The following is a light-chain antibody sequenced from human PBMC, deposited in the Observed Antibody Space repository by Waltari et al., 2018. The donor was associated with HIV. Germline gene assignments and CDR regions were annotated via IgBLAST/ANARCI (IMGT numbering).Light chain of an antibody. J-gene: IGLJ2*01. CDR1: SSDVGSYNL. V-gene: IGLV2-23*02. CDR3: CSYAGSSTPV. CDR2: EVS. Sequence: QSALTQPAPVSGSPGQSITISCTGPSSDVGSYNLVSWYQQHPGKAPKLMIYEVSKRPSGVSNRFSGSKSGNTASLTISGLQAEDEADYYCCSYAGSSTPVFGGGTKLTVL.